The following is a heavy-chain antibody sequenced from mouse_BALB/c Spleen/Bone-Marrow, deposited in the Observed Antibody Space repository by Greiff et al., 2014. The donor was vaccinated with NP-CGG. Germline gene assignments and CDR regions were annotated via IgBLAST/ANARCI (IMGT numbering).Heavy chain of an antibody. CDR2: ISNGGGST. Sequence: EVKLVESGGNLVQPGGPLKLSCAASGFTFSSYTMSWVRQTPEKRLEWVAYISNGGGSTYYPDTVKGRFTISRDNATNTLYLQMSSLKAEDTAMYYCARQSYEGFAYWGQGTLVTVSA. V-gene: IGHV5-12-2*01. CDR1: GFTFSSYT. J-gene: IGHJ3*01. CDR3: ARQSYEGFAY. D-gene: IGHD2-3*01.